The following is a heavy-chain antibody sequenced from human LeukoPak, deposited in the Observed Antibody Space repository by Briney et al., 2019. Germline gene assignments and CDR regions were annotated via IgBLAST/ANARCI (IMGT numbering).Heavy chain of an antibody. J-gene: IGHJ3*02. CDR3: ARVTYYDFRSGDSDAIDI. CDR2: LYRIFGTA. V-gene: IGHV1-69*05. Sequence: SVNVSRKSSGDTFSSYAISGVRHAPEQGLEWVGGLYRIFGTANYTQKSQGRHPITRHKSTNTAYREQSSLRSEDTAVYYCARVTYYDFRSGDSDAIDIWGQGTMVTVSS. CDR1: GDTFSSYA. D-gene: IGHD3-3*01.